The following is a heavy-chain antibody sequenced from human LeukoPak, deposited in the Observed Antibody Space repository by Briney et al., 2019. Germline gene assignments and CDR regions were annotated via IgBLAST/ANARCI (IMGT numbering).Heavy chain of an antibody. D-gene: IGHD1-26*01. CDR3: ARYKYSGDYYYYYMDV. CDR1: GFTVSSNE. J-gene: IGHJ6*03. Sequence: GGSLRLSCAASGFTVSSNEMSWVRQAPGKGLEWVSSISGGSTYYADSRKGRFTISRDNSKNTLHLQMNSLRAEDTAVYYCARYKYSGDYYYYYMDVWGKGTTVTVSS. V-gene: IGHV3-38-3*01. CDR2: ISGGST.